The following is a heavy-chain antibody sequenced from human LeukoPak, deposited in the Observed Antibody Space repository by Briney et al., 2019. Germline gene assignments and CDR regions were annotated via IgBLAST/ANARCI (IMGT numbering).Heavy chain of an antibody. CDR3: ARQVRSYCSSGNCYKPNEGGADP. CDR1: GDSFSRNTYS. V-gene: IGHV4-39*01. Sequence: TASETLSLTCTVSGDSFSRNTYSWGWIRQSPGKGLEWIGSIDYSGTTYYNSSLKSRVTTSVDTSKNQLSLKLNSVTAADTAVYYCARQVRSYCSSGNCYKPNEGGADPWGQGTLVTVSS. J-gene: IGHJ5*02. D-gene: IGHD2-15*01. CDR2: IDYSGTT.